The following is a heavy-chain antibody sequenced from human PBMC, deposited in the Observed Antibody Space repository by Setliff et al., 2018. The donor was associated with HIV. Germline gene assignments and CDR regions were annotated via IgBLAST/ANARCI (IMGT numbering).Heavy chain of an antibody. CDR3: VRDTTSGWMLTN. J-gene: IGHJ4*02. CDR2: LNNDGTTI. CDR1: GFTFSTYG. Sequence: LRLSCAASGFTFSTYGLNWVRQAPGKGLEWISYLNNDGTTIYYADAVRGRFTISRDNARDSLYLQMNSLRAEDTAVYYCVRDTTSGWMLTNWGQGTLVTVSS. D-gene: IGHD6-25*01. V-gene: IGHV3-48*04.